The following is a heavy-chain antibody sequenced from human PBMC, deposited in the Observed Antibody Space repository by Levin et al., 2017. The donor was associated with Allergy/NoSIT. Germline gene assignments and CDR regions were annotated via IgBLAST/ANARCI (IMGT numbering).Heavy chain of an antibody. V-gene: IGHV3-74*01. J-gene: IGHJ4*02. CDR2: INSDGSSV. CDR1: GFSFSTYW. D-gene: IGHD5-18*01. Sequence: LSLTCAVSGFSFSTYWMHWVRQAPGKGMVWVSRINSDGSSVVYPDSVRGRFTMSRDNAKNTVYLQMNSLRAEDTAVYYCVRDGYNFVHFDYWGLGTLVTVSS. CDR3: VRDGYNFVHFDY.